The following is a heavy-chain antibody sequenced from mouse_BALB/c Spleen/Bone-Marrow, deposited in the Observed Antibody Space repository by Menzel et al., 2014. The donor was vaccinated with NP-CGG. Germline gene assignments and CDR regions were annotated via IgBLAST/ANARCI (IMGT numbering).Heavy chain of an antibody. CDR1: GYTFTSYW. Sequence: VQLQQSGAELVRPGASVKLSCKASGYTFTSYWINWVKQGPGQGLEWIGNIYPSDSYTNYNQKFKDKATLTVDKSSSTAYMQLSSPTSEDSAVYYCTRSGGYYFDYWGQGTTLTVSS. CDR2: IYPSDSYT. CDR3: TRSGGYYFDY. J-gene: IGHJ2*01. V-gene: IGHV1-69*02.